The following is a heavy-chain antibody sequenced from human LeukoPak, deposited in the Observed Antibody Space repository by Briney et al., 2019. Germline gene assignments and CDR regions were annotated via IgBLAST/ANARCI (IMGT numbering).Heavy chain of an antibody. CDR2: INPNSGGT. CDR1: GYTFTGYY. J-gene: IGHJ6*02. Sequence: ASVKVSCKASGYTFTGYYMHWVQQAPGQGLEWMGWINPNSGGTNYAQKFQGRVTMTRDASISTAYMGLSRLRSDDTAVYYCARESRYCSSTSCYLNGMDVWGQGTTVTVSS. D-gene: IGHD2-2*01. V-gene: IGHV1-2*02. CDR3: ARESRYCSSTSCYLNGMDV.